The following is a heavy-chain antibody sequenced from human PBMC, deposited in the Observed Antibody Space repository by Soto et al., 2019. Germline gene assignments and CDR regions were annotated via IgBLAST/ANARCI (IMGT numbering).Heavy chain of an antibody. Sequence: GASVKVSCKASGGTFSSYAISWVRQAPGQGLEWMGGIIPIFGTANYAQKFQGRVTITADESTSTAYMELSSLRSEDTAVYYCARDLDIVVVPASDVRHYDGIYVSAQRSTVPVSS. J-gene: IGHJ6*02. CDR1: GGTFSSYA. CDR3: ARDLDIVVVPASDVRHYDGIYV. CDR2: IIPIFGTA. V-gene: IGHV1-69*13. D-gene: IGHD2-2*03.